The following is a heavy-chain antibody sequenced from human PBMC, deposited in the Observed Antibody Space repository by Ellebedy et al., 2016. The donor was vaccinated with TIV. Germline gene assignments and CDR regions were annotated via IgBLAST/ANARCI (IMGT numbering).Heavy chain of an antibody. CDR3: ARRDSSGYYGGGWFDP. Sequence: GESLKISCKGSGYSFTSYWINWVRQMPGQGLEWMGKIDPSDSYTKYSTSFQGHVTISVDNSLTTAYLQWSTLKASDTAIYYCARRDSSGYYGGGWFDPWGQGTLVTVSS. CDR2: IDPSDSYT. D-gene: IGHD6-19*01. J-gene: IGHJ5*02. V-gene: IGHV5-10-1*01. CDR1: GYSFTSYW.